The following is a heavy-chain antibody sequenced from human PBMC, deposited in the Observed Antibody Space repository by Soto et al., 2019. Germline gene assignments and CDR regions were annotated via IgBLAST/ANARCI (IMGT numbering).Heavy chain of an antibody. D-gene: IGHD2-2*01. CDR1: GGSISSGGYY. CDR2: IYYSGST. Sequence: SETLSLTCTVSGGSISSGGYYWSWIRQHPGKGLEWIGYIYYSGSTYYNPSLKSRVTISVDTSKNQFSLKLSSVTAADTAVYYCARTDIVVVPAAWGWFDPWGQGTLVTV. J-gene: IGHJ5*02. CDR3: ARTDIVVVPAAWGWFDP. V-gene: IGHV4-31*03.